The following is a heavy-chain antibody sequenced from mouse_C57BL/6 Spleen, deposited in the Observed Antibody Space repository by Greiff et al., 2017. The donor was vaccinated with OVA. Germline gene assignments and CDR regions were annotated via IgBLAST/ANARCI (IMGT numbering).Heavy chain of an antibody. Sequence: EVKLMESGGGLVQPGGSLKLSCAASGFTFSDYGMAWVRQAPRKGPEWVAFISNLAYSIYYADTVTGRFTISRENAKNTLYLEMSSLRSEDTAMYYCARGELGNAMDYWGQGTSVTVSS. CDR3: ARGELGNAMDY. J-gene: IGHJ4*01. V-gene: IGHV5-15*01. CDR1: GFTFSDYG. CDR2: ISNLAYSI. D-gene: IGHD3-3*01.